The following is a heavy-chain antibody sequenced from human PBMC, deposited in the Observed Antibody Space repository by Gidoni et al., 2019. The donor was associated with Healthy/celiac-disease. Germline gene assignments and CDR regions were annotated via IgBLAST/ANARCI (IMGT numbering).Heavy chain of an antibody. CDR1: GGSLSGYY. Sequence: QVQLQQWGAGLLKPSETLSLTCAVYGGSLSGYYWRWIRQPPGKGLEWIGEINHSGSTNYNPSLKIRVTISVDTSKNQFSLKLSSVTAADTAVYYCARGVAAAGGNWYFDLWGRGTLVTVSS. D-gene: IGHD6-13*01. J-gene: IGHJ2*01. V-gene: IGHV4-34*01. CDR2: INHSGST. CDR3: ARGVAAAGGNWYFDL.